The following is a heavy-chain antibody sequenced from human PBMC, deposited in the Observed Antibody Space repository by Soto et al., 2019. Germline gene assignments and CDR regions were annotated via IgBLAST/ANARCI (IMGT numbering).Heavy chain of an antibody. Sequence: ASVKVSCKASGYTFTGHDIHWVRQAPEQGPEWMGEIGPESGATRYAQRFQGRVTMTRDMSITTVYMELNNLSPDETAVYYCGRGRSGQIVVFYWGQGTPVTVSS. CDR3: GRGRSGQIVVFY. CDR1: GYTFTGHD. D-gene: IGHD1-26*01. CDR2: IGPESGAT. J-gene: IGHJ4*02. V-gene: IGHV1-2*02.